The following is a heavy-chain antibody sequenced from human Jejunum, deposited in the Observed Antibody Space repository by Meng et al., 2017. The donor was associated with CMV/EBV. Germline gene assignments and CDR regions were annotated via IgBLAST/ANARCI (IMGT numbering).Heavy chain of an antibody. D-gene: IGHD2-15*01. Sequence: KNWVRQAPGKGLEWVSSITSGTSYIYSSSSYIFYADSVKGRFTISRDNSKNTLYLQMNHLRPEDTAIYYCVRERYCSGATCAYFDYWGQGTLVTVSS. V-gene: IGHV3-21*01. CDR2: ITSGTSYIYSSSSYI. CDR3: VRERYCSGATCAYFDY. J-gene: IGHJ4*02.